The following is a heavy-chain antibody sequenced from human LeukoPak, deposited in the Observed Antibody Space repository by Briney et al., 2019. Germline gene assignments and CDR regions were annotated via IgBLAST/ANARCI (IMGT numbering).Heavy chain of an antibody. CDR1: GFTFSNYN. V-gene: IGHV3-48*04. CDR2: ISSSSSTI. J-gene: IGHJ4*02. D-gene: IGHD2-21*02. CDR3: ARDLDCGGDCHRRFDY. Sequence: GGSLRLSCAASGFTFSNYNMNWVRQAPGKGLEWVSYISSSSSTIYYADSVKGRFTISRDNAKNSLYLQMNSLRAEDTAVHYCARDLDCGGDCHRRFDYWGQGTLVTVSS.